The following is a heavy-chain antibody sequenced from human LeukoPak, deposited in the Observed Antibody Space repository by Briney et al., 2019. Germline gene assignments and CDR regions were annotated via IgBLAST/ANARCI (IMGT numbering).Heavy chain of an antibody. CDR2: IYRSGST. CDR1: GYSISSGYY. V-gene: IGHV4-38-2*02. J-gene: IGHJ4*02. CDR3: SRRSSGSWYGGGRYFDY. D-gene: IGHD6-13*01. Sequence: SETLSLTCTVSGYSISSGYYWGWIRQPPGQGLEWIGSIYRSGSTYYNPSLKSRVTISVDTSKNQFSLRLTSVTAADTAVYYCSRRSSGSWYGGGRYFDYWGQGTLVTVSS.